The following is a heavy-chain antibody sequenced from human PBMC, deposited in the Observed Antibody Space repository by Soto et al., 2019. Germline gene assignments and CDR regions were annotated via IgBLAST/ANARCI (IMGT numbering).Heavy chain of an antibody. D-gene: IGHD3-10*01. J-gene: IGHJ4*02. V-gene: IGHV4-34*01. CDR2: INHSGST. CDR3: ASRMGSGKYFFDY. CDR1: SDSFSGYY. Sequence: QVQLQQWGAGLLKPSETLSLTCAIYSDSFSGYYWSWIRQSPGKGLEWIGEINHSGSTNYNPSLTSLKSRVTIAIDTSTNQFSLRRKAVTAADTAVFYCASRMGSGKYFFDYWCQGTLVTVSS.